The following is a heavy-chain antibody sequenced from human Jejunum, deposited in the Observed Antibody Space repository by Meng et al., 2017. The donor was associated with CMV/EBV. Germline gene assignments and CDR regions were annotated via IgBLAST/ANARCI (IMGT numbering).Heavy chain of an antibody. D-gene: IGHD5-18*01. V-gene: IGHV4-34*01. CDR2: ITHSGAT. Sequence: VVNYVSFSGYHWTWLRPPPGKGLAWIAEITHSGATDSNRSLTSRVTISIDSSKNQFSLRLSSVTAADTAVYYCARGRYGLHYFFDSWGQGTLVTVSS. J-gene: IGHJ4*02. CDR3: ARGRYGLHYFFDS. CDR1: YVSFSGYH.